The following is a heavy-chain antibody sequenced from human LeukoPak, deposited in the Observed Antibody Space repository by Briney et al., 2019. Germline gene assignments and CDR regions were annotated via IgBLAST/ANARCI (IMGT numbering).Heavy chain of an antibody. CDR3: AKDPRGYTCGSYYFDC. D-gene: IGHD5-18*01. V-gene: IGHV3-23*01. Sequence: GGSLRLSCAASGFTFRSYAMSWVRQTPGKGLEWVSAISGNGGSTYYADSVKGRFTISRDNSKNTLYLQMNSLRPEDTALYYCAKDPRGYTCGSYYFDCWGQGILVTVSS. J-gene: IGHJ4*02. CDR1: GFTFRSYA. CDR2: ISGNGGST.